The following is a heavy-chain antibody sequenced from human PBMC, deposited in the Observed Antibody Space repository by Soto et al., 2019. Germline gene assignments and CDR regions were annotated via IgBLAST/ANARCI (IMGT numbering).Heavy chain of an antibody. J-gene: IGHJ6*03. Sequence: ASVKVSCTASGYTFTSYDINWVRQATGQGLEWMGWMNPNSGNTGYAQKFQGRVTMTRNTSISTAYMELSSLRSEDTAVYYCARRLIAVAGYYYYYYMDVWGKGTTVTVSS. CDR2: MNPNSGNT. D-gene: IGHD6-19*01. CDR1: GYTFTSYD. V-gene: IGHV1-8*01. CDR3: ARRLIAVAGYYYYYYMDV.